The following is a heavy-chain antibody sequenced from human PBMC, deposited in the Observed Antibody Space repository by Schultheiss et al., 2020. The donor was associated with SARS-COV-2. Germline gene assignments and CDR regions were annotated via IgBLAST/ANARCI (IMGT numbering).Heavy chain of an antibody. D-gene: IGHD3-3*02. CDR1: GGTFSSYA. CDR3: ARTIRHYFDY. V-gene: IGHV1-69*06. CDR2: IIPIFGTA. Sequence: SVKVSCKASGGTFSSYAISWVRQAPGQGLEWMGGIIPIFGTANYAQKFQGRVTMTEDTSTDTAYMELSSLRSEDTAVYYCARTIRHYFDYWGQGTLVTVSS. J-gene: IGHJ4*02.